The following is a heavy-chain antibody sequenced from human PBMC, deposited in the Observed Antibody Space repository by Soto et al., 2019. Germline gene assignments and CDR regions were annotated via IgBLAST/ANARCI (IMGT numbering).Heavy chain of an antibody. CDR3: ARSTSCYTGYYYYGMDV. CDR2: IDWDDDK. D-gene: IGHD2-2*02. J-gene: IGHJ6*02. V-gene: IGHV2-70*01. CDR1: GFSLSTSGMC. Sequence: SGPTLVNPTQTLTLTCTFSGFSLSTSGMCVSWIRQPPGKALEWLALIDWDDDKYYSTSLKTRLTISKDTSKNQVVLTMTNMDPVVTATYYCARSTSCYTGYYYYGMDVWGQGTTVTVSS.